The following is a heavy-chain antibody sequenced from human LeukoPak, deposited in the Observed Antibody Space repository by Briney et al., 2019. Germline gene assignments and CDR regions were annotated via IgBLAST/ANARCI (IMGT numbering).Heavy chain of an antibody. V-gene: IGHV6-1*01. J-gene: IGHJ4*02. CDR3: ARGDQNFDY. CDR1: GDSVSSNSAT. Sequence: SHTLALTCAISGDSVSSNSATWNSIRQSPSRGLEWLGRTYYRSKWYNNYAGSLKSRISINPDTSKHQFSLQLNSVTPEDTAVYYCARGDQNFDYWGQGTLVTVSS. CDR2: TYYRSKWYN.